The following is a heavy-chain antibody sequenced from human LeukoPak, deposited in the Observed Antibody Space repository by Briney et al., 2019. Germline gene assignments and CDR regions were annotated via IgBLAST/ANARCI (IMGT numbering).Heavy chain of an antibody. CDR1: GFTFSTYA. Sequence: QTGGSLRLSCAASGFTFSTYAVSWVRQAPGKGLEWVSAVRPSGGGTFYADSVKGRFTVSRDDSKNTLYLQMNSLRAEDTAVYYCAKGYSSGWYDYWGQGTLVTVSS. V-gene: IGHV3-23*01. CDR3: AKGYSSGWYDY. D-gene: IGHD6-19*01. CDR2: VRPSGGGT. J-gene: IGHJ4*02.